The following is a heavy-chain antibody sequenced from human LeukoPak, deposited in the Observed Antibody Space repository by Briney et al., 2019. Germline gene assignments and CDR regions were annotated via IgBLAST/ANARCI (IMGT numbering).Heavy chain of an antibody. V-gene: IGHV4-59*08. D-gene: IGHD3-10*01. CDR2: FYSSGST. CDR1: GGSISSYY. CDR3: ARAGPYGSGRRPYYYYGMDV. J-gene: IGHJ6*02. Sequence: PSETLSLTCTVSGGSISSYYWSWIRQPPGKGLEWIGYFYSSGSTNYNPSLESRVTISVDTSKNQFSLKLSSVTAADTAVYYCARAGPYGSGRRPYYYYGMDVWGQGTTVTVSS.